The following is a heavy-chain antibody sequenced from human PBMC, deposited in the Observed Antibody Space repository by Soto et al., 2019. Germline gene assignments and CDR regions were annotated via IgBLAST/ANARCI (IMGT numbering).Heavy chain of an antibody. CDR1: GGTFSSYT. Sequence: SVKVSCKASGGTFSSYTISWVRQAPGQGLEWMGRIIPILGIANYAQKFQGRVTITADKSTSTAYMELSSLRSEDTAVYYCATTLGHYDILTGYHCDFGYWGQGTLVTVSS. CDR3: ATTLGHYDILTGYHCDFGY. J-gene: IGHJ4*02. D-gene: IGHD3-9*01. V-gene: IGHV1-69*02. CDR2: IIPILGIA.